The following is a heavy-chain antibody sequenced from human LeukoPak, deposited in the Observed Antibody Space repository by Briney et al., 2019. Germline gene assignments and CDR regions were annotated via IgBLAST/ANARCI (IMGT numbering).Heavy chain of an antibody. CDR2: ISSSSSYI. D-gene: IGHD5-12*01. CDR1: GGSISSSS. V-gene: IGHV3-21*01. J-gene: IGHJ4*02. CDR3: ARVGYSGYDRGGFVDY. Sequence: ETLSLTCTVSGGSISSSSYYWGWIRQPPGKGLEWVSSISSSSSYIYYADSVKGRFTISRDNAKNSLYLQMNSLRAEDTAVYYCARVGYSGYDRGGFVDYWGQGTLVTVSS.